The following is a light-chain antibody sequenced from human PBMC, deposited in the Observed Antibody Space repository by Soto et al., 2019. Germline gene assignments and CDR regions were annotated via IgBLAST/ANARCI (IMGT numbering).Light chain of an antibody. CDR3: QQRSNWLT. V-gene: IGKV3-11*01. Sequence: EIVMTQFPATLSLSPGERAPLSRRASQSVSSYLAWYQQKPGQAPRLLIYDASNRATGIPARFSGSGSGTDFTLTISSLEPEDFAVYYCQQRSNWLTFGGGTKVDIK. CDR2: DAS. CDR1: QSVSSY. J-gene: IGKJ4*01.